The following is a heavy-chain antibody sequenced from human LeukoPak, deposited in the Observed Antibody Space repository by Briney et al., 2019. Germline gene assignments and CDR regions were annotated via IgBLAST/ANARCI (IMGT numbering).Heavy chain of an antibody. V-gene: IGHV4-59*01. CDR2: INYSGST. J-gene: IGHJ5*02. CDR1: GGSISSYD. CDR3: ARDGGTGWT. D-gene: IGHD6-19*01. Sequence: SETLSLTCTVSGGSISSYDWNWIRQPPGKGLEWIGYINYSGSTNYNPSLKSRVTISVDTSKNQFSLKLSSVTAADTAVYYCARDGGTGWTWGQGTLVTVSS.